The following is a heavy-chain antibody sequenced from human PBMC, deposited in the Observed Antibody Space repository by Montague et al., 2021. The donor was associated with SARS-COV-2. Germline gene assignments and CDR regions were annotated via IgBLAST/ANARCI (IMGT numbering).Heavy chain of an antibody. D-gene: IGHD3-22*01. V-gene: IGHV2-5*02. CDR2: IYWDDDK. CDR3: AHRRPLYYYDSSLSTFDY. CDR1: GFSLSTSGVG. Sequence: PALVKPTQTLTLTCTFSGFSLSTSGVGVSWICQPPGKALEWLALIYWDDDKRYSPSPKSRLTITKDTSKNQVVLTMTNMDPVDTATYYCAHRRPLYYYDSSLSTFDYWGQGTLVTVSS. J-gene: IGHJ4*02.